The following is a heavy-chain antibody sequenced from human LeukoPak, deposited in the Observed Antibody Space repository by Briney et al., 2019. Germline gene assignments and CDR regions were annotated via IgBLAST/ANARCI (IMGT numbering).Heavy chain of an antibody. CDR1: GYTFTSYD. CDR2: MNPNSGNT. CDR3: ARDFPRNTSCLGY. Sequence: ASVKVSRKASGYTFTSYDINWVRQATGQGLEWMGWMNPNSGNTGYAQKFQGRVTMTRNSSISTAYMELSSLRSEDTAVYYCARDFPRNTSCLGYWGQGTLVTVSS. J-gene: IGHJ4*02. D-gene: IGHD2-2*01. V-gene: IGHV1-8*01.